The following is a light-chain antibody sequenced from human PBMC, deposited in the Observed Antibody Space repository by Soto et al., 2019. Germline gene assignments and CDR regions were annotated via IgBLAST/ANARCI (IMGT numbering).Light chain of an antibody. CDR3: SSYAGSNNFVV. Sequence: QSALTQPPSASGSHGQSVTSSCTGTSSDVGGYNYVSWYQQHPGKAPKLMIYEVSKRPSGVPDRFSGSKSGNTASLTVSGPQAEDEADYYCSSYAGSNNFVVFGGGTNVTVL. V-gene: IGLV2-8*01. CDR1: SSDVGGYNY. CDR2: EVS. J-gene: IGLJ2*01.